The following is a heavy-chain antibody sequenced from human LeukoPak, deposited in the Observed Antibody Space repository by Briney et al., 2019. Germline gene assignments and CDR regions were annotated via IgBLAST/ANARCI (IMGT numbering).Heavy chain of an antibody. V-gene: IGHV4-59*01. CDR2: IYHSGST. Sequence: SETLSLTCTVSGGSISSYYWSWIRQPPGKGLEWIGYIYHSGSTKYNPSLKSRVTISVDTSNNQFSLKLSSVTAADTAVYYCARDSGTTGEVKCDPWGQGTLVTVSS. J-gene: IGHJ5*02. CDR3: ARDSGTTGEVKCDP. CDR1: GGSISSYY. D-gene: IGHD3-10*01.